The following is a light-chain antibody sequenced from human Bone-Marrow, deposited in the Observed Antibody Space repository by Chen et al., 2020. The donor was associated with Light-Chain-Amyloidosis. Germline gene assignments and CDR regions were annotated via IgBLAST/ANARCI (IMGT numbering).Light chain of an antibody. CDR2: ETN. CDR1: SSNIGNNH. CDR3: GSWDSSLSTGPV. Sequence: QSVLTQPPSVSAAAGQRVTISCSESSSNIGNNHVSWYQHLPGTAPSLLIYETNERPAVIPDRFSASKSGTSATLDITGLQTGDEADYYCGSWDSSLSTGPVFGGGTRLTVL. V-gene: IGLV1-51*01. J-gene: IGLJ3*02.